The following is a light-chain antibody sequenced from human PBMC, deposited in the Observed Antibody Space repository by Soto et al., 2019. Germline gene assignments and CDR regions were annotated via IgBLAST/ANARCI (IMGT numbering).Light chain of an antibody. CDR2: EGS. V-gene: IGLV2-23*01. Sequence: QSALTQPASVYGSPVQSITISCTGTSRDVGSYNFVSWYQQHPGKAPKLMIYEGSERPSGVSNRFSGSKSGNTASLTISGRQAEDEADYYCCSYAGSSTWVFGGGTQLTVL. CDR3: CSYAGSSTWV. J-gene: IGLJ3*02. CDR1: SRDVGSYNF.